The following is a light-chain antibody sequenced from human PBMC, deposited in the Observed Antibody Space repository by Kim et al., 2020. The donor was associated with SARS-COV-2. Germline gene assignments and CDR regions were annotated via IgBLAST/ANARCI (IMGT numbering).Light chain of an antibody. Sequence: ASVGNRVTITCRASQSVRNWLALYQQKPGKAPKLLIFMASNLQSGVPSRFTGSESGTEFTLTISSLQPDDVATYYCQQYNSYMWTFGQGTKVDIK. CDR3: QQYNSYMWT. J-gene: IGKJ1*01. CDR2: MAS. CDR1: QSVRNW. V-gene: IGKV1-5*03.